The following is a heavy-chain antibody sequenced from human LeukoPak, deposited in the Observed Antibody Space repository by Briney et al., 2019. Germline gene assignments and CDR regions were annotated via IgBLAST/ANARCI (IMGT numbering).Heavy chain of an antibody. J-gene: IGHJ3*02. Sequence: PSETLSLTCTVSGGSINNYYWSWIRQPAGKGLEWIGRIYTRWSTNYNTPLKSRVTMSVDTSKNQFSLKLSSVTAADKAVYYCARGRYCSADICSGGDAFDIWGKGTMVSVSS. CDR2: IYTRWST. D-gene: IGHD2-15*01. CDR3: ARGRYCSADICSGGDAFDI. CDR1: GGSINNYY. V-gene: IGHV4-4*07.